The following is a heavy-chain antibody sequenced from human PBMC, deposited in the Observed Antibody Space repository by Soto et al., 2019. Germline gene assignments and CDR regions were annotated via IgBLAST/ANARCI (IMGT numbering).Heavy chain of an antibody. D-gene: IGHD3-9*01. V-gene: IGHV4-59*08. J-gene: IGHJ4*02. CDR1: GGSISSYY. Sequence: PSETLSLTCTVSGGSISSYYWSWIRQPPGKGLEWIGYMFYIGSTNYNPSLKSRVTFSIDTSKNQLSLKLSSVTAADTAVYYCARHSPDFDWLSQFDYWGQGTLVTVSS. CDR2: MFYIGST. CDR3: ARHSPDFDWLSQFDY.